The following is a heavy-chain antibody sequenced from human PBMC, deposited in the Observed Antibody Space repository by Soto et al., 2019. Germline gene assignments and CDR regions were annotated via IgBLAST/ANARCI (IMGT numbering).Heavy chain of an antibody. CDR1: GGSINSGGYS. CDR3: ARVERTLSTPFAYGMDV. V-gene: IGHV4-30-2*01. J-gene: IGHJ6*02. CDR2: LYHTGNT. D-gene: IGHD2-2*01. Sequence: QLQLQESGSGLVKPSQTLSLTCTVSGGSINSGGYSWIWIRQPPGKGLEWIGYLYHTGNTFYNPSLPSRVTISVDPAKNQFSLSLGSVTAADTAMYYCARVERTLSTPFAYGMDVWGQGTTVTVSS.